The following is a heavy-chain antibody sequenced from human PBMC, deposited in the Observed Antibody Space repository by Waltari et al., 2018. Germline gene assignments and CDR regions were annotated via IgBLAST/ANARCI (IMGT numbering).Heavy chain of an antibody. Sequence: QVRLQELGPGLVKPSETLSLPCSVSGSSIRAYSWSWLRQSAGTGLECLGGLSYSGVIHYNPSLKSRVSMSGDTSKNHFSLTLSSVTAADTAVYFCARVRSADWYFDLWGRGTLVTVSA. CDR1: GSSIRAYS. V-gene: IGHV4-4*07. CDR2: LSYSGVI. CDR3: ARVRSADWYFDL. J-gene: IGHJ2*01. D-gene: IGHD2-15*01.